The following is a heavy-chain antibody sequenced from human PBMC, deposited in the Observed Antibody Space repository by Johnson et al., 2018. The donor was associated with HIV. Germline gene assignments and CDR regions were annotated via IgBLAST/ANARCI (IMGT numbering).Heavy chain of an antibody. D-gene: IGHD3-16*01. J-gene: IGHJ3*02. CDR2: IRYDGSNK. V-gene: IGHV3-30*02. Sequence: QVTLVESGGGVVQPGGSLRLSCAASGFTFSSYGMHWVRQAPGKGLEWVAFIRYDGSNKYYADSVKGRFTISRDNSKNTLYLQMNSLRAEDTAVYYCAKDTIAGVKGDSLIWGQGTMVTVSS. CDR1: GFTFSSYG. CDR3: AKDTIAGVKGDSLI.